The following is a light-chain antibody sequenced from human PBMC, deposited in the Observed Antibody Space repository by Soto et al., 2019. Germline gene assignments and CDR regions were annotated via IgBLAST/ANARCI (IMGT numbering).Light chain of an antibody. CDR2: EVT. J-gene: IGLJ7*01. V-gene: IGLV2-8*01. Sequence: QSALTQPPSASGSPGQSVTISCTGTSSDVGAYNYVSWYQQHPGKAPKLMIFEVTYRASGVSIRFSGSKSGTSASLAISGLQSEDEADYYCATWDDSLNAAVFGGGTQLTVL. CDR3: ATWDDSLNAAV. CDR1: SSDVGAYNY.